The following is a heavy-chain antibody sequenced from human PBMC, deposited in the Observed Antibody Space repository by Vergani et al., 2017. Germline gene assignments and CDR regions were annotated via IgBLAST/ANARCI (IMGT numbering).Heavy chain of an antibody. CDR2: VSWNRGSI. CDR3: AKDMGPSSGWYGIDY. Sequence: EVQLVESGGGLVQPGRSLRLSCAASGFTFDDYAMHWVRQAPGKGLEWVPGVSWNRGSIGYADSVKGRFPISRDTAKNSLYLQTNSLRAEDTAVYYCAKDMGPSSGWYGIDYWGQGTLVTVSS. V-gene: IGHV3-9*01. CDR1: GFTFDDYA. D-gene: IGHD6-19*01. J-gene: IGHJ4*02.